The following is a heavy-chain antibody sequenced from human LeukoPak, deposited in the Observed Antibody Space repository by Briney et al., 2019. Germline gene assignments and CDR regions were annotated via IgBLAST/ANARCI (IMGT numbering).Heavy chain of an antibody. J-gene: IGHJ5*02. Sequence: VASVKVSCKASGGTFSSYAISWVRQAPGQGLEWMGRIIPIFGSANYAQKFQGRVTITTDESTSTAYMELSSLRSEDTAVYYCARGGDSSSWCFDPWGQGTLVTVSS. CDR1: GGTFSSYA. CDR2: IIPIFGSA. V-gene: IGHV1-69*05. D-gene: IGHD6-13*01. CDR3: ARGGDSSSWCFDP.